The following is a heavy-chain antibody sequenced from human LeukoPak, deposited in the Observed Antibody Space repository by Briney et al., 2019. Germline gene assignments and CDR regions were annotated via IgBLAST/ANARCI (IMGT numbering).Heavy chain of an antibody. D-gene: IGHD2-15*01. V-gene: IGHV3-21*01. Sequence: PGGSLRLSCAASGFTFSTYSMNWVRQAPGKGLEWVSSISSNSRYIYYTDSVKGRFTISRDNTKNSLYLHMNSLRAEDTAVYYCASRLLGYCRWGQGTLVTVSS. CDR3: ASRLLGYCR. J-gene: IGHJ4*02. CDR2: ISSNSRYI. CDR1: GFTFSTYS.